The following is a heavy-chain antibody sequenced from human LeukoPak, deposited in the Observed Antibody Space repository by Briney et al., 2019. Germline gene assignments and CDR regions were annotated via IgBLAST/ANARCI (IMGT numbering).Heavy chain of an antibody. CDR2: INPNSGGT. CDR1: GYTFTVYY. D-gene: IGHD2-15*01. V-gene: IGHV1-2*02. CDR3: ARGGRYCSGTNCYFDS. J-gene: IGHJ4*02. Sequence: ASVTVSCKASGYTFTVYYMHWVRQAPGQGLEWMGWINPNSGGTKYAQKFQGRVTMTRDTSISTAYMELSRLRSDDTAVYYCARGGRYCSGTNCYFDSWGQGTLVTVSS.